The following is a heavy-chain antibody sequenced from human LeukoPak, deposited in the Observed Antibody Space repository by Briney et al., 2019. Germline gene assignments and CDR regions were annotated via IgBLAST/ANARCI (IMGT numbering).Heavy chain of an antibody. V-gene: IGHV4-4*09. J-gene: IGHJ6*03. CDR2: IYTSGST. CDR3: ARHLPFYYMDV. CDR1: GGSISSYY. Sequence: PSETLSLTCTVSGGSISSYYWSWIRQPPGKGLEWIGYIYTSGSTNYNPSLKSRVTISVDTSKNQFSLKLSSVTAADTAVYYCARHLPFYYMDVWGKGTTVTVSS.